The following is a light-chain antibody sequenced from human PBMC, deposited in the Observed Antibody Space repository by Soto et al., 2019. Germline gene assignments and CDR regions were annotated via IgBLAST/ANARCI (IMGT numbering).Light chain of an antibody. Sequence: QSALTQPASVSGSPGQSITISCTGTSSDVGAYNYVSWYQQHPGKAPKLMIYEVSNRPSGVSKRFSGSKSGNTASLTIAGLQAEDEGDYYRSSDTSGSTRVFGGGTKLTVL. J-gene: IGLJ3*02. CDR1: SSDVGAYNY. CDR2: EVS. V-gene: IGLV2-14*01. CDR3: SSDTSGSTRV.